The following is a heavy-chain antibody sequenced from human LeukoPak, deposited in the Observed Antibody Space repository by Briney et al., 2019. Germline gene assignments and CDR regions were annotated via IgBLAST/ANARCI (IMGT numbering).Heavy chain of an antibody. CDR2: ISGSGGST. CDR3: AKAADVLLWFGEPGGYYFDY. V-gene: IGHV3-23*01. Sequence: PGGSLRLSCAASGFTFSSYAMSWVRQAPGKGLEWVSAISGSGGSTYYADSVKGRFTIFRDNSKNTLYLQMNSLRAEDTAVYYCAKAADVLLWFGEPGGYYFDYWAREPWSPSPQ. J-gene: IGHJ4*02. D-gene: IGHD3-10*01. CDR1: GFTFSSYA.